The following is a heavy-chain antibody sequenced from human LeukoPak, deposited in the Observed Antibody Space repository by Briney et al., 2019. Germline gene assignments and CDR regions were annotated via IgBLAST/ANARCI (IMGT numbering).Heavy chain of an antibody. CDR1: GYTFTSYG. J-gene: IGHJ5*02. CDR2: ISAYNGNT. V-gene: IGHV1-18*01. CDR3: ARDGGNYPWFDP. Sequence: ASVKVSCKASGYTFTSYGISWVRQAPGQGLEWMGWISAYNGNTNYAQKLQGRVTITADESTSTAYMELSSLRSEDTAVYYCARDGGNYPWFDPWGQGTLVTVSS. D-gene: IGHD4-11*01.